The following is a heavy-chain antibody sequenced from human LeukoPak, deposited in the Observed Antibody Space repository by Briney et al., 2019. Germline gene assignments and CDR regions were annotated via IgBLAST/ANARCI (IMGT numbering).Heavy chain of an antibody. CDR2: INSNSGGT. J-gene: IGHJ4*02. CDR1: GYTFTDYY. CDR3: ARTSIAARRADFDY. V-gene: IGHV1-2*02. Sequence: ASVKVSCKTSGYTFTDYYIHWMRQAPGQGLEWMGWINSNSGGTSYAQKFQGRVTLTRDTPTRTAFRELNRLTSDDTAVYYCARTSIAARRADFDYWGQGTVVTVSS. D-gene: IGHD6-6*01.